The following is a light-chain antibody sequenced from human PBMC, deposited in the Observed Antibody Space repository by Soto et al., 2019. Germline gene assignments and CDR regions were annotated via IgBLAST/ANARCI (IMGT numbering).Light chain of an antibody. CDR3: QQYSSRST. J-gene: IGKJ1*01. CDR2: DAS. CDR1: QSISSW. V-gene: IGKV1-5*01. Sequence: IQITQSPATLSASVGDRVTITCRASQSISSWLAWYQQKPGKAPNLLIYDASSLQSGVPSRFSGSGFGTEFTLTISSLQPGDFATYYCQQYSSRSTFGQGTKVDIK.